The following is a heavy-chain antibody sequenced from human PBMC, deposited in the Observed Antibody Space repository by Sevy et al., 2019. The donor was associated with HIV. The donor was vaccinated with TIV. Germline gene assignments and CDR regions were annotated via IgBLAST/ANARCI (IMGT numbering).Heavy chain of an antibody. CDR3: ARVRGSWYGKPDY. J-gene: IGHJ4*02. CDR1: GFTSSSYA. D-gene: IGHD6-13*01. CDR2: ISYDGSNK. Sequence: GGSLRLSCAASGFTSSSYAMHWVRQAPGKGLEWVAVISYDGSNKYYADSVKGRFTISRDNSKNTLYLQMNSLRAEDTAVYYCARVRGSWYGKPDYWGQGTLVTVSS. V-gene: IGHV3-30-3*01.